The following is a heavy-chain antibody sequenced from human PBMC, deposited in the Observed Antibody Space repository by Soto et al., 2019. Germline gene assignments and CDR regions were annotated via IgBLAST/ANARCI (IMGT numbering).Heavy chain of an antibody. CDR1: GGSISSYY. J-gene: IGHJ4*02. CDR2: IYYTGTT. V-gene: IGHV4-59*08. Sequence: QVQLQESGPGLVKPSETLSLTCTVSGGSISSYYWSWIRQPPGKGLEWMGYIYYTGTTKYNPSLKSRVXXXVXXSKNQFSLNLSSVTAADTAVYYCARLGGYYQAFDSWGQGTLVTVSA. CDR3: ARLGGYYQAFDS. D-gene: IGHD3-22*01.